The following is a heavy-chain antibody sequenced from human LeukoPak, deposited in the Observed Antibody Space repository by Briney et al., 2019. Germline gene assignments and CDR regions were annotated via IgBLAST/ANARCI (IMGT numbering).Heavy chain of an antibody. D-gene: IGHD4-11*01. V-gene: IGHV3-33*01. CDR2: IWSDGTNQ. Sequence: GRSLRLSCAASGFTSNHDGMHWARQAPGKGLERVAVIWSDGTNQYYAGSVKGRFTISRDDSGNTVYLQMNSLRPEDTGVYYCARDAQRGFDYSNSLEYWGQGTPVTVST. CDR3: ARDAQRGFDYSNSLEY. J-gene: IGHJ4*02. CDR1: GFTSNHDG.